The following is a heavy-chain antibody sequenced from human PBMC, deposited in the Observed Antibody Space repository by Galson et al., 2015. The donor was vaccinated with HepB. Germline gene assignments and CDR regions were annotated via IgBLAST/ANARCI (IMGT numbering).Heavy chain of an antibody. CDR3: AREVLWFGELSGKNGMDV. CDR2: TYYRSKWYN. CDR1: GDSVSSNSAA. Sequence: CAISGDSVSSNSAAWNWIRQSPSRGLEWLGRTYYRSKWYNDCAVSVKSRITINPDTSKNQFSLQLNSVTPEDTAVYYCAREVLWFGELSGKNGMDVWGQGTTVTVSS. V-gene: IGHV6-1*01. J-gene: IGHJ6*02. D-gene: IGHD3-10*01.